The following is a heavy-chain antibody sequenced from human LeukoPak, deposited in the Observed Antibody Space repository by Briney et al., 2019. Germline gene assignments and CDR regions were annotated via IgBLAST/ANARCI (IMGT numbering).Heavy chain of an antibody. D-gene: IGHD2-15*01. V-gene: IGHV4-59*01. CDR2: IYYSGST. Sequence: KPSETLSLTCTVSGVSISSYYWSWIRQPPGKGLEWIGYIYYSGSTNYNPSLKSRVTISVDTSKNQFSLKLSSVTAADTAVYYCAREFCSGGSCSDYWGQGTLVTVSS. CDR3: AREFCSGGSCSDY. CDR1: GVSISSYY. J-gene: IGHJ4*02.